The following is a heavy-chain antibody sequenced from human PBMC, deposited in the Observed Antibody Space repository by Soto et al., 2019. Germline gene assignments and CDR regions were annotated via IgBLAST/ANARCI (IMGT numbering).Heavy chain of an antibody. V-gene: IGHV1-69*13. CDR3: ARTTRSGSFNFDY. D-gene: IGHD1-26*01. J-gene: IGHJ4*02. CDR1: EGTFSSYA. CDR2: TIPIFGTA. Sequence: ASVKVSCKASEGTFSSYAISWVRQAPGQGLEWMGGTIPIFGTANYEQKFQGRVTITADESTSTAYMELSSLRSEDTAVYYCARTTRSGSFNFDYWGQGTLVTVSS.